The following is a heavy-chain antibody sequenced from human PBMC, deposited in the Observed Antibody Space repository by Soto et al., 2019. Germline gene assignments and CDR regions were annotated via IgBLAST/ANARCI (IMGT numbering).Heavy chain of an antibody. Sequence: ASLKVSCKAYGYTFTGYYMHWVRPAPGKGLEWMGWINPNSGGTNYAQKFQGRVIMTRDTSISTAYMELSRLRSDDTAVYYYARDTKVILDYYIDCYGIDAWGQGTTVTVSS. CDR2: INPNSGGT. V-gene: IGHV1-2*02. CDR3: ARDTKVILDYYIDCYGIDA. D-gene: IGHD3-22*01. CDR1: GYTFTGYY. J-gene: IGHJ6*02.